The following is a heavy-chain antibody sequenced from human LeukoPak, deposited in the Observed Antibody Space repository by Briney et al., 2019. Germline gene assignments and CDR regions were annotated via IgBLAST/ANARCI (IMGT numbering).Heavy chain of an antibody. CDR1: GGSISSSTYY. D-gene: IGHD2-2*01. CDR3: ARTTEGYCSSASCFGFSYSYYMDV. CDR2: MHYSGSP. V-gene: IGHV4-39*07. J-gene: IGHJ6*03. Sequence: SETLSLTCTVSGGSISSSTYYWGWLRQPPGKGLEWIESMHYSGSPDYNPSLESRVTIFVDTSKSQFSLKLSSVIAADTAVYYCARTTEGYCSSASCFGFSYSYYMDVWGKGTTVTISS.